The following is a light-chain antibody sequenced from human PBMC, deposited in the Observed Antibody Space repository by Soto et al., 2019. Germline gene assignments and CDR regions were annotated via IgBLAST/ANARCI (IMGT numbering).Light chain of an antibody. CDR1: QSVSSNY. CDR3: HQYGIST. V-gene: IGKV3-20*01. J-gene: IGKJ4*01. Sequence: EIVSTKSPGTLSLSHWDRATLSCRASQSVSSNYLAWYQQKPGQAPRLLIYGASSRATGIPDRLSGSGSGTEFSLTISRLEPEDFAVYYCHQYGISTVGGGTKVDIK. CDR2: GAS.